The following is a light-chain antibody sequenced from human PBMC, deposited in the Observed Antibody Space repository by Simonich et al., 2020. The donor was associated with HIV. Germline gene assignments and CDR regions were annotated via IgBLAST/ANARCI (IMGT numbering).Light chain of an antibody. V-gene: IGKV1-9*01. CDR3: QQLNSYPPFT. CDR2: VAS. Sequence: IQLTQSPSFLSASVGDRVTITCRASQGISNYLDWYQQKPGKAPKLLIYVASTLQSGVPSRFSGSGSGTEFTLTISSLQPEDFATYYCQQLNSYPPFTFGPGTKVDIK. J-gene: IGKJ3*01. CDR1: QGISNY.